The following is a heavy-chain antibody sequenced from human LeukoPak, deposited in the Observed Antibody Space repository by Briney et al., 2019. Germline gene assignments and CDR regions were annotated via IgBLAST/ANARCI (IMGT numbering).Heavy chain of an antibody. CDR3: ARDYYGRWLQPLFDY. Sequence: ASVKVSCKASGYTFTGYYMHWVRQAPGQGLEWMGWINPNSGGTNYAQKFQGRVTMTRDTSISTAYMELSSLRSEDTAVYYCARDYYGRWLQPLFDYWGQGTLVTVSS. CDR2: INPNSGGT. J-gene: IGHJ4*02. V-gene: IGHV1-2*02. D-gene: IGHD5-24*01. CDR1: GYTFTGYY.